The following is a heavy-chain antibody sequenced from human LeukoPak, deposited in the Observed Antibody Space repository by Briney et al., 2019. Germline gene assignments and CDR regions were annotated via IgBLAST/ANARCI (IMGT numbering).Heavy chain of an antibody. CDR1: GFAFSSYA. CDR3: AEGHIVGEGYYYFDY. V-gene: IGHV3-23*01. CDR2: ITGSGART. D-gene: IGHD3-22*01. J-gene: IGHJ4*02. Sequence: GGSLRLSCAASGFAFSSYAMSWVRQAPGTGLEWVSSITGSGARTYYADSLKGRFTISRDNSKNTLYLQMNSPRAEDTAVYYCAEGHIVGEGYYYFDYWGEGGLVTVSS.